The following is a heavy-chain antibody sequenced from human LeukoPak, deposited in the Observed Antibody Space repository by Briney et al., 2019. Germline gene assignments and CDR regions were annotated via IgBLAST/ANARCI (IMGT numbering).Heavy chain of an antibody. V-gene: IGHV4-39*07. J-gene: IGHJ4*02. CDR2: IYYSGST. Sequence: EPLETLSLTCTVSGGSISSSSYYWGWIRQPPGKGLEWIGSIYYSGSTYYNPSLKSRVTISVDTSKNQFSLKLSSVTAADTAVYYRARLHIAAAWVDYWGQGTLVTVSS. CDR3: ARLHIAAAWVDY. D-gene: IGHD6-13*01. CDR1: GGSISSSSYY.